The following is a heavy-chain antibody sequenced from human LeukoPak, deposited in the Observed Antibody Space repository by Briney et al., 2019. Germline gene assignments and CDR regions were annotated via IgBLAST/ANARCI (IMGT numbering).Heavy chain of an antibody. CDR2: ISGSGGTT. CDR3: ANDRAFGGVIGLDY. Sequence: GGSLRLSCAAPGFTFSSYAMRWVRQAPGKGLEWVSVISGSGGTTYYADSVKGRFTISRENSKNTLCLQMNSLRVEDTAVYYCANDRAFGGVIGLDYWGQGTLVTSSS. D-gene: IGHD3-16*02. V-gene: IGHV3-23*01. J-gene: IGHJ4*02. CDR1: GFTFSSYA.